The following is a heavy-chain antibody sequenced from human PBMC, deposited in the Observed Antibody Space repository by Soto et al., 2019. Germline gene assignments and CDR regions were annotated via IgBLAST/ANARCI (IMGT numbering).Heavy chain of an antibody. CDR3: AKDRSCTSCYAFDY. Sequence: EVQLLESGGGLVQPGGSLRLSCAASGFTFRNYAMSWARQAPGKGMEWVSAIRGSGGTTHYADSVKGRFTISRDNTNKTLYLQMNSQRVEDTAGYYCAKDRSCTSCYAFDYWGQGSPVTVSS. CDR1: GFTFRNYA. J-gene: IGHJ4*02. CDR2: IRGSGGTT. D-gene: IGHD2-2*01. V-gene: IGHV3-23*01.